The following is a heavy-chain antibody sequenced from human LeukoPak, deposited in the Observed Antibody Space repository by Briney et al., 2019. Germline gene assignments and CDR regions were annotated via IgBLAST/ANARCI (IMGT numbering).Heavy chain of an antibody. D-gene: IGHD3-22*01. Sequence: GASVKVSCKASGYTFTSYGISWVRQAPGQGLEWMGWISAYNGNTNYAQKLQGRVTMTTDTSTSTAYTELRSLRSDDTAVYYCARDGPYYYDSSGYYRFDYWGQGTQVTVSS. CDR3: ARDGPYYYDSSGYYRFDY. CDR1: GYTFTSYG. J-gene: IGHJ4*02. V-gene: IGHV1-18*01. CDR2: ISAYNGNT.